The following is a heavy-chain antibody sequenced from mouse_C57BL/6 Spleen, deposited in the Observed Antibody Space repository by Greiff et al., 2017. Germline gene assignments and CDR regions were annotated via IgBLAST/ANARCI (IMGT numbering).Heavy chain of an antibody. CDR3: AREFPYDYDADY. J-gene: IGHJ2*01. Sequence: QVQLQQPGAELVKPGASVKMSCKASGYTFTSYWITWVKQRPGQGLEWIGDIYPGSGSTNYNEKFKSKATLTVDTSSSTAYMQLSSLTSEDSAVYYCAREFPYDYDADYWGQGTTLTVSS. CDR2: IYPGSGST. D-gene: IGHD2-4*01. CDR1: GYTFTSYW. V-gene: IGHV1-55*01.